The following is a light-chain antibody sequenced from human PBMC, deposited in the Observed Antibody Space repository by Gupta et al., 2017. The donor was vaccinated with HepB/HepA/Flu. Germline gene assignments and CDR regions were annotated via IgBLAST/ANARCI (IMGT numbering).Light chain of an antibody. CDR3: AAWDDTLPGSYV. CDR2: IND. CDR1: TSNNGSNN. J-gene: IGLJ1*01. Sequence: QPVLTQPPSVSGTPRQRVTIPCPGSTSNNGSNNVNWYQQFPGAAPRLLIAINDQRPSGVPAQFSASNSGTSAALVISGLQSEEEADYYCAAWDDTLPGSYVFGSGTTVSVL. V-gene: IGLV1-44*01.